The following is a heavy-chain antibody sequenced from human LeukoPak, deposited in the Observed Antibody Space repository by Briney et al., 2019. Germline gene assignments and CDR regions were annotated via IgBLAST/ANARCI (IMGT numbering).Heavy chain of an antibody. CDR2: TYYSGSA. J-gene: IGHJ4*02. CDR1: GGSISGYY. V-gene: IGHV4-59*01. D-gene: IGHD4-23*01. CDR3: AGDYGGTLDY. Sequence: KASETLSLTCTVSGGSISGYYWSWIRQPPGKGLEWIGYTYYSGSAKYNPSLKSRVTISVDTSKNQFSLKLSSVTAADTAVYYCAGDYGGTLDYWGQGTLVTVSS.